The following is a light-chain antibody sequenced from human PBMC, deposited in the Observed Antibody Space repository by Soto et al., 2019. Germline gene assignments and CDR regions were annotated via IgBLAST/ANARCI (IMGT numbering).Light chain of an antibody. CDR3: QQYSNWPGT. V-gene: IGKV3-15*01. CDR1: QSVSSD. Sequence: EIVMTQSPGTLSVSPGERATLSCRASQSVSSDLARYQQKPGQGPSLLIYGASTRATGIPARFRGSGSGTEFTLTISSLQSEDFAVYYCQQYSNWPGTFGQGTQVEIK. CDR2: GAS. J-gene: IGKJ1*01.